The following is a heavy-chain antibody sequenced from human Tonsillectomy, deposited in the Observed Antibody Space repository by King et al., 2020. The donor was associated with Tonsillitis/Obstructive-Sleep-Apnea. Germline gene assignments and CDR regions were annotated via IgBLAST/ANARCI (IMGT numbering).Heavy chain of an antibody. CDR2: INHNGST. J-gene: IGHJ4*02. CDR1: GGSFSAYY. CDR3: ARGDLLTGYYASTDFDY. D-gene: IGHD3-9*01. V-gene: IGHV4-34*01. Sequence: VQLQQWGAGLLKPSETLSLTCAVYGGSFSAYYWSWIRQPPGKGLEWIGEINHNGSTKYNPSLKSRVILSLDTSKNQFSLKLSSVTAADTAVYYCARGDLLTGYYASTDFDYWGQGTLVTVSA.